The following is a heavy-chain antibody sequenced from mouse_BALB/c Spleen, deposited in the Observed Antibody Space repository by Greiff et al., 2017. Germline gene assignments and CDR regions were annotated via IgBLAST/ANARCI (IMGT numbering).Heavy chain of an antibody. Sequence: VQLQQPGAELVKPGASVKLSCTASGFNIKDSCMHWVKQRPEQGLEWIGMIDPANGNTKYDPKFQDKATITADTSSNTAYLQLSSLTSEDTAVYYCASAGGEAMDYWGQGTSGTVSS. CDR3: ASAGGEAMDY. D-gene: IGHD1-1*02. CDR2: IDPANGNT. CDR1: GFNIKDSC. J-gene: IGHJ4*01. V-gene: IGHV14-3*02.